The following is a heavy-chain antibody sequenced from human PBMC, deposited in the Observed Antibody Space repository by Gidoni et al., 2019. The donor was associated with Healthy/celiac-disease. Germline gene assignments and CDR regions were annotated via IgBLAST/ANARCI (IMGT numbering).Heavy chain of an antibody. J-gene: IGHJ6*02. CDR2: ISGSGGST. D-gene: IGHD1-26*01. Sequence: EVPLLESGGGLVQPGGSLSLSCAPSGFTFTSYAMSWVRQAPGKGLEWGSAISGSGGSTYYADSVKGRFTISRDNSKNTLYLQMNSLRAEDTAVYYCAKGSSAKYYYYYGMDVWGQGTTVTVSS. CDR3: AKGSSAKYYYYYGMDV. CDR1: GFTFTSYA. V-gene: IGHV3-23*01.